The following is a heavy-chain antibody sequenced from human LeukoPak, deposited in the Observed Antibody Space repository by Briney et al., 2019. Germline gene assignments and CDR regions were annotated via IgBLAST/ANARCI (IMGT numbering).Heavy chain of an antibody. CDR3: AREGPYIVVVVAAAHNWFDP. Sequence: SETLSLTCAVYGGSFSGYYWSWIRQPPGKGLEWIGEINHSGSTNYNPSLKSRVTISVDTSKNQFSLKLSSVTAADTAVYYCAREGPYIVVVVAAAHNWFDPWGQETLVTVSS. J-gene: IGHJ5*02. D-gene: IGHD2-15*01. V-gene: IGHV4-34*01. CDR2: INHSGST. CDR1: GGSFSGYY.